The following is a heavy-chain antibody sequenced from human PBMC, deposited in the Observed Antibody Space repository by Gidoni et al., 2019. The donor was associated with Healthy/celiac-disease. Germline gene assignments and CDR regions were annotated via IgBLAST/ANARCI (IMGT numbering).Heavy chain of an antibody. Sequence: QLQLQESGPGLVKPSEILSLTCTVSGGSMSSSSYYWGWIRQPPGKGLEWIGSIYYSGSTYYNPSLKSRVTISVDTSKNQFSLKLSSVTAADTAVYYCARLLRGSGWYPEYFQHWGQGTLVTVSS. D-gene: IGHD6-19*01. CDR1: GGSMSSSSYY. J-gene: IGHJ1*01. V-gene: IGHV4-39*01. CDR3: ARLLRGSGWYPEYFQH. CDR2: IYYSGST.